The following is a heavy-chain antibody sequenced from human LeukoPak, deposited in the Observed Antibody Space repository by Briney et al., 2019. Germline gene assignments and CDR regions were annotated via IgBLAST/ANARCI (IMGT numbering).Heavy chain of an antibody. J-gene: IGHJ4*02. V-gene: IGHV1-2*02. CDR3: ARGGRVTTVVTLLDY. CDR2: INPNSYGT. CDR1: GYTFTGYY. D-gene: IGHD4-23*01. Sequence: WASVKVSCKASGYTFTGYYMHWVRQAPGQGLEWMGLINPNSYGTNYAQKFQGRVTMTRDTSISTAYMELSRLRSDDTAVYYCARGGRVTTVVTLLDYWGQGTLVTVSS.